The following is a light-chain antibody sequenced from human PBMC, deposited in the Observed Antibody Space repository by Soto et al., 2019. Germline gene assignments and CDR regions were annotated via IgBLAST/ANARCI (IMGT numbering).Light chain of an antibody. Sequence: EIVLTQSPATLSLSPGERATLSCRASQSIKSVHLACYQHKRGQAPRLLMYGAFTRATGTPARFSGGGSETDFTLSVSRLEPEDFAVYYCQYFGSSPHTFGGGTKVEIK. CDR2: GAF. CDR1: QSIKSVH. CDR3: QYFGSSPHT. V-gene: IGKV3-20*01. J-gene: IGKJ4*01.